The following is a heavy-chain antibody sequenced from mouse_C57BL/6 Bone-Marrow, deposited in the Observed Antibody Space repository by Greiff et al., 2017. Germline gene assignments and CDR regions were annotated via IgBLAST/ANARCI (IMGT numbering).Heavy chain of an antibody. Sequence: QVQLKQPGAELVKPGASVKLSCKASGYTFTSYWITWVQQRPGPGLEWIGDLYPGSGSTNYNEKFKRQATMTVDTSSNTAYMQHSSMTYEDSSVYYCARRVGITTVAYAMDDWGQGTSVTVS. V-gene: IGHV1-55*01. D-gene: IGHD1-1*01. CDR1: GYTFTSYW. J-gene: IGHJ4*01. CDR2: LYPGSGST. CDR3: ARRVGITTVAYAMDD.